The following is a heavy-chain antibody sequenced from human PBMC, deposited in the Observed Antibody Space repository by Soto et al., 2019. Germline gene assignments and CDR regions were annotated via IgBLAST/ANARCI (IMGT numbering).Heavy chain of an antibody. J-gene: IGHJ4*02. D-gene: IGHD3-10*01. CDR1: GFTFSSYS. V-gene: IGHV3-21*01. CDR2: ISSSSSYI. Sequence: EVQLVESGGGLVKPGGSLRLSCAASGFTFSSYSMNWVRQAPGKGLEWVSSISSSSSYIYYADSVKGRFTISRDNAKNSLYLQMNSLRAEDTAVYYCARAHLWFGESRVNYWGQGTLVTVSS. CDR3: ARAHLWFGESRVNY.